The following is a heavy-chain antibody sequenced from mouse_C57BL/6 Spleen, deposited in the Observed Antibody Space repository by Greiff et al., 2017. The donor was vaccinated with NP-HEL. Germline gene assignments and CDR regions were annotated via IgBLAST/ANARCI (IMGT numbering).Heavy chain of an antibody. D-gene: IGHD2-2*01. CDR1: GYAFTNYL. V-gene: IGHV1-54*01. CDR3: ARMGMVTTGFAY. Sequence: QVQLQQSGAELVRPGTSVKVSCKASGYAFTNYLIEWVKQRPGQGLEWIGVINPGSGGTNYNEKFKGKATLTADKSSSTAYMQLSSLTSEDSAVYFCARMGMVTTGFAYWGQGTLVTVSA. J-gene: IGHJ3*01. CDR2: INPGSGGT.